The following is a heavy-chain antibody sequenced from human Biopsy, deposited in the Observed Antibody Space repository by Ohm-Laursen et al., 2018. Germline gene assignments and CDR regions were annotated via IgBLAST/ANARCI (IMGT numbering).Heavy chain of an antibody. CDR1: GDSITRSY. CDR2: VFDRGTT. Sequence: SQTLSLTCALSGDSITRSYWSWIRQSPGKGLEWIGHVFDRGTTNYNPSVRSRVTMSEDTSKKQFSLKMTSVTAEDTAIYYCAHGSGSYYKWDFWGRGILVTVSS. V-gene: IGHV4-59*08. CDR3: AHGSGSYYKWDF. D-gene: IGHD3-10*01. J-gene: IGHJ4*02.